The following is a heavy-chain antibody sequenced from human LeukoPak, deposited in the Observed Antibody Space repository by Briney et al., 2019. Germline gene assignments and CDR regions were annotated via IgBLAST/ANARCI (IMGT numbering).Heavy chain of an antibody. V-gene: IGHV1-2*02. CDR1: GYTFTGYY. Sequence: ASVKVSCKASGYTFTGYYMHWVRQAPGQGLEWMGWINPNSGDTNYAQKFQGRVTMTRDTSISTAYMELSRLRSDDTAVYYCARDREQQLPREWGQGTLVTVSS. J-gene: IGHJ4*02. CDR3: ARDREQQLPRE. D-gene: IGHD6-13*01. CDR2: INPNSGDT.